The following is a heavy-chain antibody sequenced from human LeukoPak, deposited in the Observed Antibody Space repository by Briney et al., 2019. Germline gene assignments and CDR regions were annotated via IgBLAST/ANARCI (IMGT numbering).Heavy chain of an antibody. CDR1: GYTFTSYG. D-gene: IGHD3-22*01. Sequence: ASVKVSCKASGYTFTSYGISWVRQAPGQGLEWMGWISAYNGNTNYAQKLQGRVTMTTDTSMSTAYMELRSLRSDDTAVYYCARDSDYYDSSGYSGDAFDIWGQGTMVTVSS. V-gene: IGHV1-18*01. J-gene: IGHJ3*02. CDR2: ISAYNGNT. CDR3: ARDSDYYDSSGYSGDAFDI.